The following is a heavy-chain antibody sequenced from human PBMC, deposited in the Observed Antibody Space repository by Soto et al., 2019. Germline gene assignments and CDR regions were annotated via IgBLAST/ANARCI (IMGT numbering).Heavy chain of an antibody. CDR3: AKVLSSGSYSGALEY. CDR2: ISASGGST. Sequence: VSLRLSCVASGFSITSFAMSWVRQAPGKGLEWASAISASGGSTYADSVKGRFTISRDNSKNTLYLQMNSLRVEDTAVYYCAKVLSSGSYSGALEYWGQGALVTVSS. CDR1: GFSITSFA. D-gene: IGHD1-26*01. V-gene: IGHV3-23*01. J-gene: IGHJ4*02.